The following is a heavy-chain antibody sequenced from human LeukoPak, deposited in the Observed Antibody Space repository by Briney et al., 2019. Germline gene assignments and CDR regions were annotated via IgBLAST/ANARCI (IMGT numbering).Heavy chain of an antibody. CDR2: VYYTGST. J-gene: IGHJ6*03. Sequence: SDTLSLTCTVSGGPISSYYWIWVRHPPGKGLEWIGFVYYTGSTNYSPSLKSRVTKSVDTSENQFSLKLRSVTAADTAVYDYARDMSSSWSGDHYYMDVWGKGTTVTVSS. D-gene: IGHD6-13*01. V-gene: IGHV4-59*01. CDR3: ARDMSSSWSGDHYYMDV. CDR1: GGPISSYY.